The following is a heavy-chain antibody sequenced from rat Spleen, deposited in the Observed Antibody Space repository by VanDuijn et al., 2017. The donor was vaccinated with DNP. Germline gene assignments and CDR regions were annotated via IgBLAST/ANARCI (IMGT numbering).Heavy chain of an antibody. J-gene: IGHJ1*01. Sequence: EVQLVESGGGLVQPGRSLKLSCAASGFTFSDYAMAWVRQAPKKGLEWVASISTSGGSTYYRDSVKGRFTVSRDNAKSTLYLQMDSLRSEDTATYYCARRGHGGYWYFDFWGPGTMVTVSS. V-gene: IGHV5S23*01. CDR3: ARRGHGGYWYFDF. CDR1: GFTFSDYA. CDR2: ISTSGGST. D-gene: IGHD1-11*01.